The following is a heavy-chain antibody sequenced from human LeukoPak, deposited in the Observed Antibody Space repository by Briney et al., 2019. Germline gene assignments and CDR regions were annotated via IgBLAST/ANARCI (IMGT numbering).Heavy chain of an antibody. V-gene: IGHV3-11*01. J-gene: IGHJ4*02. D-gene: IGHD3-22*01. CDR3: ARARAPDITMIVVV. Sequence: GGSLRLSCAASGFTFSDYYMSWIRQAPGKGLEWVSYISSSGSAIYYADSVKGRFTISRDNAKNSLYLQMNSLRAEDTAVYYCARARAPDITMIVVVWGQGTRVTVSS. CDR1: GFTFSDYY. CDR2: ISSSGSAI.